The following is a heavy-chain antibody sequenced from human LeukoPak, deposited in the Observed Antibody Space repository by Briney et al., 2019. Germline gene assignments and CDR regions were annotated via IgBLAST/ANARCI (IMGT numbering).Heavy chain of an antibody. V-gene: IGHV4-34*01. Sequence: PSETLSLTCAVYGGSFSGYYWSWIRQPPGKGLEWIGEINHSGSTNYNPSLKSRVTISVDTSKNQFSLKLSSVTAADTAVYYCARGMVRGVITLYYYYYMDVWGKGTTVTISS. CDR3: ARGMVRGVITLYYYYYMDV. J-gene: IGHJ6*03. CDR1: GGSFSGYY. CDR2: INHSGST. D-gene: IGHD3-10*01.